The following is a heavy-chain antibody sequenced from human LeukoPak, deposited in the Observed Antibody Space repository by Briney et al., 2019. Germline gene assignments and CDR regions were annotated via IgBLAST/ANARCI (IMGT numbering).Heavy chain of an antibody. CDR2: TSSSGSTI. CDR3: ARDWSRFGCYSCFDP. V-gene: IGHV3-11*01. CDR1: GFTFSDYY. D-gene: IGHD2-2*02. Sequence: GGSLRLSCAASGFTFSDYYMSWIRQAPGKGLEWVSYTSSSGSTIDYADSVKGRFTISRDNAKNSLYLQMNSLRAEDTAVYYCARDWSRFGCYSCFDPWGQGTLVTVSS. J-gene: IGHJ5*02.